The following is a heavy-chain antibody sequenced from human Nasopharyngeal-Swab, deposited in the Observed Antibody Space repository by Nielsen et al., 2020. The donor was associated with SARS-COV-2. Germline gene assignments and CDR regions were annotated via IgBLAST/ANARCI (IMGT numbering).Heavy chain of an antibody. V-gene: IGHV4-34*01. J-gene: IGHJ3*02. D-gene: IGHD6-6*01. CDR1: GGSFSGYY. CDR2: INHSGST. CDR3: ARGKYRRAFDI. Sequence: SETLSLTCAVYGGSFSGYYWSWIRQPPGKGLEWIGEINHSGSTNYNPSLKSRVTISVDTSKNQFSLKLSSATAADTAVYYCARGKYRRAFDIWGQGTMVTVSS.